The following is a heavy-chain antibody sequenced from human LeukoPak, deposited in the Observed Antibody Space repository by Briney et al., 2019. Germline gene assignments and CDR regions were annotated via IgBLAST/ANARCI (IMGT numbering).Heavy chain of an antibody. CDR1: GFTFSSYT. J-gene: IGHJ5*02. Sequence: GGSLRLSCAASGFTFSSYTMNWVRQAPGKGLEWVSSISTSSSTIYYADSVKGRFTISRDNAKNSLYLQLSSLRAEDTAVYYCARVLHKRNYDSSDYYGSWGQGTLVTVSS. D-gene: IGHD3-22*01. CDR2: ISTSSSTI. CDR3: ARVLHKRNYDSSDYYGS. V-gene: IGHV3-48*01.